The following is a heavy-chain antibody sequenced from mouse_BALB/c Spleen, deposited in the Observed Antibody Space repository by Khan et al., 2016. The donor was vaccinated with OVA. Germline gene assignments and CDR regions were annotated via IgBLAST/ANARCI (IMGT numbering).Heavy chain of an antibody. D-gene: IGHD1-1*01. V-gene: IGHV1S81*02. CDR1: GFTFTSYW. Sequence: QVQLKQSGAELVKAGASVKMSCKASGFTFTSYWMPWVKQRPGQGLEWFAKTNPTNGRTYYTEKFKSKATLTVDKSSSTAYLQLSGLTFEDSAVNDMARFEKIVASYVDYWGQGTTLTVSA. J-gene: IGHJ2*01. CDR3: ARFEKIVASYVDY. CDR2: TNPTNGRT.